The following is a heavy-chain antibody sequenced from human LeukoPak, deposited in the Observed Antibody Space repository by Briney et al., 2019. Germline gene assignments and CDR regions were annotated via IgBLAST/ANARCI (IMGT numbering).Heavy chain of an antibody. CDR1: GYTFTSYY. V-gene: IGHV1-46*01. CDR3: AREYSSSWYVKRNWFDP. J-gene: IGHJ5*02. Sequence: VASVKVSCTASGYTFTSYYMHWVRQAPGQGLEWMGIINPSGGSTSYAQKFQGRVTMTRDTSTSTVYMELSSLRSEDTAVYYCAREYSSSWYVKRNWFDPWGQGTLVTVSS. D-gene: IGHD6-13*01. CDR2: INPSGGST.